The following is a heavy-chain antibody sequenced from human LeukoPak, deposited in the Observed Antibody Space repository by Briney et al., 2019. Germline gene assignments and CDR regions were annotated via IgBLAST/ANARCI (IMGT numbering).Heavy chain of an antibody. CDR3: ASHLDSTLYFDL. D-gene: IGHD2/OR15-2a*01. CDR2: IYYSGST. V-gene: IGHV4-39*01. Sequence: SETLSLTCTVSGGSISSSSYYWGWIRQPPGKGLEWIGSIYYSGSTYYNPSLKSRVTISVDTSKNQFSLKLSSVTAADTAVCYCASHLDSTLYFDLWGRGTLVTVSS. J-gene: IGHJ2*01. CDR1: GGSISSSSYY.